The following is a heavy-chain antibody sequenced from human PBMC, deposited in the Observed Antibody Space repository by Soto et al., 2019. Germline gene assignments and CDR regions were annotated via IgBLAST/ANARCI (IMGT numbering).Heavy chain of an antibody. V-gene: IGHV1-69*08. Sequence: QVQLVQSGAEVKKPGSSVKVSCKASGGTFSSYTISWVRQAPGQGLEWMGRIIPILGIANYAQKFQGRVTITADKPTSTAYMELSSLRSEDTAVYYCARDPYSSGWPSKWYFDLWGRGTLVTVSS. J-gene: IGHJ2*01. CDR3: ARDPYSSGWPSKWYFDL. CDR1: GGTFSSYT. CDR2: IIPILGIA. D-gene: IGHD6-19*01.